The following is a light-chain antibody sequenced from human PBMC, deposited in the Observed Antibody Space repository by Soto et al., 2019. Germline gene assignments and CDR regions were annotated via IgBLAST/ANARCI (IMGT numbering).Light chain of an antibody. CDR2: EAS. CDR3: QQYGNSPWT. V-gene: IGKV1-5*03. CDR1: QSIGYW. Sequence: IPLTQSPSTLSASLGDRDTITWRASQSIGYWLAWFQQKAGKAPKLLSYEASRLESGVPSRISGSGSGTEFTLTISSLPPDDFAVYYCQQYGNSPWTSGQGTNVDI. J-gene: IGKJ1*01.